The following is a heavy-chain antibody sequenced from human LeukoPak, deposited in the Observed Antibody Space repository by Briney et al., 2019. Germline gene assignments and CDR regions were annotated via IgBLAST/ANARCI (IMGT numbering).Heavy chain of an antibody. Sequence: GGSLRLSCAAPGFTFSDYYMSWIRQAPGKGLEWVSKITSKSTTIYYADSVKGRFTISRDNAKNSLYLQMNSLRAEDTAVYYCARERGYCAGDSCYGFDYWGQGILVTVSS. J-gene: IGHJ4*02. CDR2: ITSKSTTI. D-gene: IGHD2-15*01. CDR1: GFTFSDYY. CDR3: ARERGYCAGDSCYGFDY. V-gene: IGHV3-11*04.